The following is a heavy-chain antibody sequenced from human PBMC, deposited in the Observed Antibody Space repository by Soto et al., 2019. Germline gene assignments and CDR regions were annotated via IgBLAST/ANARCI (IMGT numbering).Heavy chain of an antibody. Sequence: PGGSLRLSCGASGFSLSTNTMHWVRQVPGKGLEWVASISNDGRRKYYADFVKGRFTISRDTANNILYLEMNSLRAEDTSLYYCARVATAMTYDFWGQGTQVTVSS. CDR1: GFSLSTNT. CDR3: ARVATAMTYDF. D-gene: IGHD2-21*02. CDR2: ISNDGRRK. V-gene: IGHV3-30*04. J-gene: IGHJ4*02.